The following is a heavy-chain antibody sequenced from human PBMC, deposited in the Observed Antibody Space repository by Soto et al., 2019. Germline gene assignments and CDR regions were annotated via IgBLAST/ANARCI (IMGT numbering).Heavy chain of an antibody. V-gene: IGHV4-59*01. Sequence: SETLSLTCTVSGGSISSYYWSWIRQPPWQGLEWSGYVYYSGSSNYNPCLRSRVTISVDTSTHQFSLKLSSVTAADTAVYSCPTDLSIAARLNYYYPGMDVWEQGPTVTVSS. J-gene: IGHJ6*01. CDR2: VYYSGSS. CDR3: PTDLSIAARLNYYYPGMDV. D-gene: IGHD6-6*01. CDR1: GGSISSYY.